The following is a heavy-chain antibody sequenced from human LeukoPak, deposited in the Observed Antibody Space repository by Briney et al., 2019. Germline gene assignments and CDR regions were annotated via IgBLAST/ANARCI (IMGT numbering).Heavy chain of an antibody. J-gene: IGHJ5*02. CDR2: IDRPAKSYAT. D-gene: IGHD1-26*01. CDR1: GFTLSDSA. CDR3: TRDRGTYNWLDP. Sequence: GGSLRLSCAASGFTLSDSAIHWVRQASGKGLEWVGLIDRPAKSYATAYGASVGGRFTISRDDSENTAYLQMDSLKTEDTALYYCTRDRGTYNWLDPWGQGTLVTVSS. V-gene: IGHV3-73*01.